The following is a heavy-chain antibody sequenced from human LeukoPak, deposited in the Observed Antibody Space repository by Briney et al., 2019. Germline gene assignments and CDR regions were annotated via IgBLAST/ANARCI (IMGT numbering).Heavy chain of an antibody. D-gene: IGHD2-8*02. Sequence: KPSETLSLTCTVSGGSISSGGYYWSWIRQHPGKGLEWIGYIYYSGSTYYNPSLKSRVTISVDTSKNQFSLKLSSVTAADMAVYYCARGLAGEGYWYYFDYWGQGTLVTVSS. CDR2: IYYSGST. V-gene: IGHV4-31*03. J-gene: IGHJ4*02. CDR3: ARGLAGEGYWYYFDY. CDR1: GGSISSGGYY.